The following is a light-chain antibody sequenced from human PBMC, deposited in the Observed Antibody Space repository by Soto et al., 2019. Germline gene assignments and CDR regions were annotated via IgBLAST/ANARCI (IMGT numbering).Light chain of an antibody. CDR2: AAS. V-gene: IGKV3-20*01. Sequence: EIVLTQSPGTLSLSPGERATLSCRASQSVTSRHLAWYQQKPGQAPRLVIFAASSRATGIPDRFSGSGSETDFTLTISRLEPEDFAVYYCQHYGSSLTWMFGQGTKVEIK. CDR3: QHYGSSLTWM. J-gene: IGKJ1*01. CDR1: QSVTSRH.